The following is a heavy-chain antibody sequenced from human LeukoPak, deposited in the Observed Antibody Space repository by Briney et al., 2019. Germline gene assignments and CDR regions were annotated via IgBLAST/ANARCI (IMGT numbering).Heavy chain of an antibody. Sequence: PSETLSLTCTVSGGSISSYYWSWIRQPPGKGLEWIGYIYYSGSTNYNPSLKSRVTISVDTSKNQFSLKLSSVTAADTAVYYCARHIPGPLLLDLWGRGTLVTVSS. CDR2: IYYSGST. D-gene: IGHD2-21*01. J-gene: IGHJ2*01. CDR3: ARHIPGPLLLDL. V-gene: IGHV4-59*08. CDR1: GGSISSYY.